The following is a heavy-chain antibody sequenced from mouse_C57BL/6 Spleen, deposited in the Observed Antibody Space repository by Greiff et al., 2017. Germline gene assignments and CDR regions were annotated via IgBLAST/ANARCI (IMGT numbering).Heavy chain of an antibody. Sequence: EVKLQESGPGLVKPSQSLSLTCSVTGYSITSGYYWNWIRQFPGNKLEWMGYISYDGSNNYNPSLKNRISITRDTSKNQFFLKLNSVTTEDTATYYCARDGGGTLDVWGTGTTVTVAS. CDR2: ISYDGSN. J-gene: IGHJ1*03. CDR3: ARDGGGTLDV. D-gene: IGHD4-1*01. V-gene: IGHV3-6*01. CDR1: GYSITSGYY.